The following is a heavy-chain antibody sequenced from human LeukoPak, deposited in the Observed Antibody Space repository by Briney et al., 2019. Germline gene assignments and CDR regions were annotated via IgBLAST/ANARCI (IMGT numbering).Heavy chain of an antibody. J-gene: IGHJ4*02. CDR1: GFTFSSYG. CDR2: IRYDGSNK. D-gene: IGHD1-26*01. V-gene: IGHV3-30*02. Sequence: PGGSLRLSCAASGFTFSSYGMHWVRQAPGKGLEWVAFIRYDGSNKYYADSVKGRFTISRDNSKNTLYLQMNSLRAEDTAVYYCAREILDGGSNRPASGWGQGTLVTVSS. CDR3: AREILDGGSNRPASG.